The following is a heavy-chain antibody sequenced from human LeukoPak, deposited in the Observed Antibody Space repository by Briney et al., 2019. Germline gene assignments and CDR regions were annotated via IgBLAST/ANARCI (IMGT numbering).Heavy chain of an antibody. CDR1: GYTFTSYG. D-gene: IGHD7-27*01. CDR2: ISAYSGNT. V-gene: IGHV1-18*01. Sequence: ASVKVSCRASGYTFTSYGISWVRQARGQGLEWMGWISAYSGNTNYAQNLQGRVTMTTDTATDTAYMELRSLRSDDTAVYYCARESSLTGRIDYWGQGTLVTVSS. J-gene: IGHJ4*02. CDR3: ARESSLTGRIDY.